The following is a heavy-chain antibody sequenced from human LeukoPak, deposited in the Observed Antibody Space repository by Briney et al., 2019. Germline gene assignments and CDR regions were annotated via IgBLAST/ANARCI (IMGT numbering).Heavy chain of an antibody. J-gene: IGHJ4*02. CDR2: ICFSRTT. Sequence: SETLSLTCTVSGGSISSSDSYWAWVRQPPGKGLEWIGSICFSRTTYYNPSLKSRVTMSIDTSKNHFSLKVASVTAADTAVYYCGKHFPETGRDEQPLEYWGQGSLFTVSS. D-gene: IGHD3-10*01. CDR3: GKHFPETGRDEQPLEY. CDR1: GGSISSSDSY. V-gene: IGHV4-39*01.